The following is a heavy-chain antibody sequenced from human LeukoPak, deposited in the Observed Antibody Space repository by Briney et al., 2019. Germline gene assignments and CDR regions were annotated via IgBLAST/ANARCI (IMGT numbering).Heavy chain of an antibody. D-gene: IGHD5-12*01. CDR1: GSTFSSYW. J-gene: IGHJ5*02. Sequence: GGSLRLSCAASGSTFSSYWMHWVRQAPGKGLVWVSRINSDGSSTSYADSVKGRFTISRDNAKNTLYLQMNSLRAEDTAVYYCARPTNIVATIESWFDPWGQGTLVTVSS. CDR2: INSDGSST. V-gene: IGHV3-74*01. CDR3: ARPTNIVATIESWFDP.